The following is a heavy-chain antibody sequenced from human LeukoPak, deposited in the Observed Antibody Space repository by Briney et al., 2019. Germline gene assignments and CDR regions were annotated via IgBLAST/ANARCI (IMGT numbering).Heavy chain of an antibody. CDR1: GFTFSSYA. CDR2: ISNSSGST. D-gene: IGHD6-25*01. V-gene: IGHV3-23*01. CDR3: ASGGAPAGY. Sequence: GGSLRLSCAASGFTFSSYAMSRVRQAPGKGLEWVSSISNSSGSTYYADSVKGRFTISRDNSKNTLYLQMNSLRAEDTAVYYCASGGAPAGYWGQGTLVIVSS. J-gene: IGHJ4*02.